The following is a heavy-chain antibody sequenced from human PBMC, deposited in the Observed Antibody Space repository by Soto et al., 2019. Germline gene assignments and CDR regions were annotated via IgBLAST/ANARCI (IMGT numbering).Heavy chain of an antibody. CDR3: AREVTYYDILTGYFPYYNWFDP. V-gene: IGHV1-18*01. Sequence: QVQLVXSGAXXXXPGASVKVSCKASGYTFTSYGISWVRQAPGQGLEWMGWISAYNGNTNYAQKLQGRVTMTTDTSPSTADMELRSLRSDDTAVYYCAREVTYYDILTGYFPYYNWFDPWGQGTLVTVSS. CDR1: GYTFTSYG. J-gene: IGHJ5*02. CDR2: ISAYNGNT. D-gene: IGHD3-9*01.